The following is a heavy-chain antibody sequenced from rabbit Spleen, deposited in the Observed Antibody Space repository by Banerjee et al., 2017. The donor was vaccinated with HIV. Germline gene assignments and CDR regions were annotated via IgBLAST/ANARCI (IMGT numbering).Heavy chain of an antibody. J-gene: IGHJ4*01. CDR2: IYGGSGGST. V-gene: IGHV1S40*01. D-gene: IGHD1-1*01. CDR3: ARDLDGVIGWNFGW. CDR1: GFSFRDSYY. Sequence: ESGGGLVKPGASLTLTCTASGFSFRDSYYMCWVRQAPGKGLESIACIYGGSGGSTWYASWAKGRFTISKTSSTTVTLQLTSLTAADTATYFCARDLDGVIGWNFGWWGPGTLVTVS.